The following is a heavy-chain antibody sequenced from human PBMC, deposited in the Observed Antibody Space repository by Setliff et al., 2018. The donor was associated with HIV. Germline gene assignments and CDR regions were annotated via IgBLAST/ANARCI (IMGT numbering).Heavy chain of an antibody. CDR3: ARPRRVRSRAWYWFDI. J-gene: IGHJ5*02. D-gene: IGHD6-19*01. V-gene: IGHV4-38-2*02. Sequence: SETLSLTCTVSGDPIKGPWWWSWIRQSPGKGLEWIGSIYQSGSIYYNPSLQSRVTISVDSSKNQFSLNLFSVTAADTAVYYCARPRRVRSRAWYWFDIWGQGTLVTVSS. CDR2: IYQSGSI. CDR1: GDPIKGPWW.